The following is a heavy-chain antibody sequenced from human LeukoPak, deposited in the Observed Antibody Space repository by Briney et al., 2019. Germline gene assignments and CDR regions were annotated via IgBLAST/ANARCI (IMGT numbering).Heavy chain of an antibody. J-gene: IGHJ3*02. Sequence: GGSLRLSCTVSGFTVSNSMSWVRQAPGKGLEWVSFIYSGGNTHYSDSVKGRFTISRDNSKNTLYLQMNSLRAEDTAVYYCAKFGPGGYSSSWSRGVAFDIWGQGTMVTVSS. CDR3: AKFGPGGYSSSWSRGVAFDI. V-gene: IGHV3-53*01. D-gene: IGHD6-13*01. CDR2: IYSGGNT. CDR1: GFTVSNS.